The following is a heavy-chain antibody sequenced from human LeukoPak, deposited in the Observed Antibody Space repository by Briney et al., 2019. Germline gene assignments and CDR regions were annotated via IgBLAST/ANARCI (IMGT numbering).Heavy chain of an antibody. CDR2: MNPENGNT. J-gene: IGHJ4*02. D-gene: IGHD3-3*01. V-gene: IGHV1-8*01. CDR3: ARDFSYDFWSGYYDY. Sequence: ASVKVSCKASGYTFSSNDINWVRQATGQGLEWMGWMNPENGNTGYAERFQGRVTLTRNTSISTAYMELRSLRSDDTAVYYCARDFSYDFWSGYYDYWGQGTLVTVSS. CDR1: GYTFSSND.